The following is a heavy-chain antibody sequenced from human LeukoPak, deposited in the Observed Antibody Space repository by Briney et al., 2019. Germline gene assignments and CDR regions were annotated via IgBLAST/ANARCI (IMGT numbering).Heavy chain of an antibody. CDR1: GFTFSAYA. J-gene: IGHJ4*02. Sequence: PGGSLRLSCSASGFTFSAYAMHWVRQAPGKGLEYVSAISPNGGSTYYADSVKGRFTISRDNSKNTLYLQMNSLRAEDTAVYYCAKQYNSVWSYFDYWGQGTLVTVSS. CDR2: ISPNGGST. D-gene: IGHD6-19*01. V-gene: IGHV3-64*04. CDR3: AKQYNSVWSYFDY.